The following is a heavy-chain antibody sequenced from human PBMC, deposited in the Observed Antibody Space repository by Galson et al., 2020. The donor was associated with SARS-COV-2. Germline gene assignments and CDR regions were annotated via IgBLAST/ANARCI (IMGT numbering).Heavy chain of an antibody. CDR3: ARSYEDFATWFDP. Sequence: ASVKVSCKASGYTFTNYEINWVRQAPGQGLEWMGWMNPHSGNTGYAQKFQGRVTMTRNTSISTAYMELNSLTSEDTAVYYCARSYEDFATWFDPWGQGALVTVSS. CDR2: MNPHSGNT. V-gene: IGHV1-8*01. J-gene: IGHJ5*02. CDR1: GYTFTNYE. D-gene: IGHD3-3*01.